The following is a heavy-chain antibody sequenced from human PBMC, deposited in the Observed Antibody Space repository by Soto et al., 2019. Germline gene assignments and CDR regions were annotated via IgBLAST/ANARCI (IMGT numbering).Heavy chain of an antibody. Sequence: ASVKVSCKVSGYTLTELSMHWVRQAPGKGLEWMGGFDPEDGETIYAQKFQGRVTMTEDTSTDTAYMELSSLRSEDTAVYYCATQEGSSGWSDAFDIWGQGTMVTVSS. V-gene: IGHV1-24*01. CDR3: ATQEGSSGWSDAFDI. D-gene: IGHD6-19*01. J-gene: IGHJ3*02. CDR2: FDPEDGET. CDR1: GYTLTELS.